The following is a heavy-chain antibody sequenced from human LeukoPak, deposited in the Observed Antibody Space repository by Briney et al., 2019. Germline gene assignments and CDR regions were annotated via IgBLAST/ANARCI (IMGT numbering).Heavy chain of an antibody. Sequence: SQTPSLTCALSGDSVSSNSFAWTWIRQSPSRGLEWLGRTYYRSKWYDYAVSVKSRLTINPDTSKKQFSLQLSSVTPEDTAVYYCARDLGLGWFDPWGQGTLVTVSS. CDR2: TYYRSKWY. CDR3: ARDLGLGWFDP. V-gene: IGHV6-1*01. J-gene: IGHJ5*02. CDR1: GDSVSSNSFA.